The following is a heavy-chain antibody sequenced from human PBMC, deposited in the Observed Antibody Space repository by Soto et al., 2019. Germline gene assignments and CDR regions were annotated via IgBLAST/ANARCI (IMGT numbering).Heavy chain of an antibody. CDR2: IKSKTDGGTT. CDR3: RVGLQSGPDY. V-gene: IGHV3-15*07. D-gene: IGHD4-4*01. Sequence: GGSLRLSCAASGFTFSNAWMHWVRQAPGKGLEWVGRIKSKTDGGTTDYAAPVKGRFTISRDDSKNTLYLQMNTLKTEDTAVYYCRVGLQSGPDYWGQGTLVTVSS. J-gene: IGHJ4*02. CDR1: GFTFSNAW.